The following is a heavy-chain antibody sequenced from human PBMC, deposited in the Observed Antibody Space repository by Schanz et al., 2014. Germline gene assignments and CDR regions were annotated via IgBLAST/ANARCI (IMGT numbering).Heavy chain of an antibody. CDR2: INSDGSTT. CDR1: GFTFSSYW. CDR3: AKCIGWYGRCAFDI. D-gene: IGHD6-19*01. Sequence: EVQLVESGGGFVQPGGSLRLSCAASGFTFSSYWMHWVRQAPGKGLVWVSRINSDGSTTIYADSVKGRFTISRDNSKNTLYLQMNSLIAEDTAVYYCAKCIGWYGRCAFDIWGQGTMVTVSS. J-gene: IGHJ3*02. V-gene: IGHV3-74*01.